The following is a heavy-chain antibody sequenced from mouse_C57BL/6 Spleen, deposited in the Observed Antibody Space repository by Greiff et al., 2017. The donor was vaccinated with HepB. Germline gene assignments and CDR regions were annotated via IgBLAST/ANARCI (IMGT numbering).Heavy chain of an antibody. J-gene: IGHJ3*01. CDR1: GYTFTSYD. V-gene: IGHV1-85*01. CDR2: IYPRDGST. D-gene: IGHD1-1*01. CDR3: ARDGSSYLFAY. Sequence: QVQLKESGPELVKPGASVKLSCKASGYTFTSYDINWVKQRPGQGLEWIGWIYPRDGSTKYNEKFKGKATLTVYTSSSTAYMELHSLTSEDSAVYFCARDGSSYLFAYWGQGTLVTVSA.